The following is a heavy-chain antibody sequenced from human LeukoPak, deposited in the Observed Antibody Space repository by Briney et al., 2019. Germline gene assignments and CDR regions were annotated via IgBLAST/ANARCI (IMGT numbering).Heavy chain of an antibody. V-gene: IGHV4-30-4*01. CDR2: INHRGST. CDR1: GGSLSTGDYH. J-gene: IGHJ3*02. CDR3: ARDCGGGSCYGAFEI. Sequence: SETLSLTCTVSGGSLSTGDYHWRWIRQPPGTGLEWMGYINHRGSTYYNSSLKSRVTMSLGTSRDQFSLRLSSMIAADTAVYYCARDCGGGSCYGAFEIWGQGTMVTVSS. D-gene: IGHD2-15*01.